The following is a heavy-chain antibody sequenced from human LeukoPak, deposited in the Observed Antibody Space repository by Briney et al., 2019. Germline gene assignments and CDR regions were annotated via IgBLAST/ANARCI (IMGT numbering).Heavy chain of an antibody. J-gene: IGHJ4*02. V-gene: IGHV4-59*01. D-gene: IGHD6-13*01. CDR1: GGSMSPYH. Sequence: SETLSLTCTVSGGSMSPYHWGWIRQPPGKGLEWTGYIYYSGTTNYNPSLKSRVTISVDTSKNQFSLKLSSVTAADTAVYYCARGVYIAAAQYGYWGQGTLVTVSS. CDR2: IYYSGTT. CDR3: ARGVYIAAAQYGY.